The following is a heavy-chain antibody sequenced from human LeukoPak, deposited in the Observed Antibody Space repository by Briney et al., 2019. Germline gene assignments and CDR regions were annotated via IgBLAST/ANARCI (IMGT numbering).Heavy chain of an antibody. CDR2: MNPNSGNA. D-gene: IGHD3-22*01. Sequence: ASVKVSCKASGYTFTSYDINWVRQATGQGLEWMGWMNPNSGNAGYAQKFQGRVTMTRNTSISTAYMELSNLRPEDTAVYYCARVTGYMIEDYFDYWGQGTLVTVSS. CDR3: ARVTGYMIEDYFDY. CDR1: GYTFTSYD. V-gene: IGHV1-8*01. J-gene: IGHJ4*02.